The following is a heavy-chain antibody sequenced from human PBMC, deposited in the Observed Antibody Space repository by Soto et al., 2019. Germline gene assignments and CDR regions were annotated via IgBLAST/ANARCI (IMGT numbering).Heavy chain of an antibody. CDR2: ISYGGSDT. V-gene: IGHV3-30-3*01. CDR1: GFTLTDYA. D-gene: IGHD3-22*01. Sequence: QVQLVESGGGVVQPGRSLRLSCAASGFTLTDYAIHWVRQAPGRGLQWVAVISYGGSDTYYADSVKGRFTISSDKLKNTLCLQMNSLRIEDTAIYYCARDREVTMRSFDYWGLGTLVTVSS. J-gene: IGHJ4*02. CDR3: ARDREVTMRSFDY.